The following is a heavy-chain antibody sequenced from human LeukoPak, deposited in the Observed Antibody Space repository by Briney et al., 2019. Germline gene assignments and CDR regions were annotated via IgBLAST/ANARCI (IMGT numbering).Heavy chain of an antibody. CDR1: GYTFTRNG. CDR3: ARVGAATPAFDY. V-gene: IGHV1-18*01. D-gene: IGHD2-15*01. J-gene: IGHJ4*02. CDR2: ISGYNGNT. Sequence: GASVKVSCKASGYTFTRNGICWVRQAPGQGLEWMGWISGYNGNTKYAQKFQGRVTMTTDTSTSTAYMELKSLRSDDTAVYYCARVGAATPAFDYWGQGTLVTVSS.